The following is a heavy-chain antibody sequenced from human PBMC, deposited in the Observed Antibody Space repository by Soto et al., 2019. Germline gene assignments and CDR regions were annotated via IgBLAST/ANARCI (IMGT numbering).Heavy chain of an antibody. D-gene: IGHD6-13*01. V-gene: IGHV1-69*01. CDR1: GGTLNKHA. Sequence: QVQLVQSGAEVKKPGSSVKVSCKASGGTLNKHAITWVRRAPGQGLEWLGGIIPMFGIPNYPQKFQGRVTITADDSTNTSHMELHSLTSDDTAVYYCARGGTSGWLKGAYEVWGQGTMVTVSS. CDR3: ARGGTSGWLKGAYEV. CDR2: IIPMFGIP. J-gene: IGHJ3*01.